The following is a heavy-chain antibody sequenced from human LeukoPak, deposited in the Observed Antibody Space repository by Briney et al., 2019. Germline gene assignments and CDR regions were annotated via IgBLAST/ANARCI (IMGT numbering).Heavy chain of an antibody. D-gene: IGHD3/OR15-3a*01. CDR3: ARGGGTFEY. CDR2: IKQDGNEK. J-gene: IGHJ4*02. Sequence: GGTLRLSCAASGFTFSSYWMSWVRQAPGKGLEWVANIKQDGNEKNYVDSVEGRFTISRDNAKNSLYLQMNSLRAEDTAVFYCARGGGTFEYWGQGTLVTVPS. CDR1: GFTFSSYW. V-gene: IGHV3-7*01.